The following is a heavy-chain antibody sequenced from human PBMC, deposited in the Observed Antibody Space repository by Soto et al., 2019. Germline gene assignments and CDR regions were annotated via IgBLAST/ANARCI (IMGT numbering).Heavy chain of an antibody. CDR1: GGSISSSSYY. V-gene: IGHV4-39*07. D-gene: IGHD4-17*01. Sequence: SETLSLTCTVSGGSISSSSYYWGWIRQPTGKGLEWIGEVYYPGIANYNPSLESRVTMSMDESRNQLSLEIRSMTAADTAVYYCARDVYYGGFSLGYWGHGILVTVSS. CDR2: VYYPGIA. J-gene: IGHJ4*01. CDR3: ARDVYYGGFSLGY.